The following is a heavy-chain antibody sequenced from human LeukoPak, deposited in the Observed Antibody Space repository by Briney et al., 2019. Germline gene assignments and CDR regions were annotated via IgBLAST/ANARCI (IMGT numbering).Heavy chain of an antibody. D-gene: IGHD6-19*01. Sequence: GGSLRLSCAASGFTFSSYAMSWLRQSPGKGLEWVSTVSGSGGNTYYADSVQGRFTISRDNSGNTLYLQMNSLRAQDTAVYYCAKSLAVPGSPDSWGQGTLVTVSS. CDR1: GFTFSSYA. V-gene: IGHV3-23*01. CDR3: AKSLAVPGSPDS. J-gene: IGHJ4*02. CDR2: VSGSGGNT.